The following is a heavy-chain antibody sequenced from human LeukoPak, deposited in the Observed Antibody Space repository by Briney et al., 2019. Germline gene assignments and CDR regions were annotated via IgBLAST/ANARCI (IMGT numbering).Heavy chain of an antibody. CDR2: ISGSGGST. V-gene: IGHV3-23*01. D-gene: IGHD5-24*01. Sequence: GGSLRLSCAASGFTFSSYGMSWVRQAPGKGLEWVSAISGSGGSTYYADSVKGRFTISRDDSKNTLYLQMNSLKTEDAAVYYCTTDPGLLLEIGYNFDYWGQGTLVTVSS. CDR1: GFTFSSYG. CDR3: TTDPGLLLEIGYNFDY. J-gene: IGHJ4*02.